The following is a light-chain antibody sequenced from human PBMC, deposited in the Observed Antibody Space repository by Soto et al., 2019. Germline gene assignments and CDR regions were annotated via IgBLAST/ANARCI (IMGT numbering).Light chain of an antibody. CDR2: DAS. Sequence: DIQMTQSPSSLSAFVGDRVTITCQASQDITNYLNWYQQKPGKAPKLLIYDASNLETGVPSRFSGSGSGTDFTFTITSLRPEDIATYYCQQYDNPPLSFGGGTKVEIK. CDR3: QQYDNPPLS. CDR1: QDITNY. J-gene: IGKJ4*01. V-gene: IGKV1-33*01.